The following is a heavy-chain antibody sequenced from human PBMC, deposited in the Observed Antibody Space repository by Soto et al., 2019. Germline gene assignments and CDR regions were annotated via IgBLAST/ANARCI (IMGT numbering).Heavy chain of an antibody. D-gene: IGHD1-20*01. V-gene: IGHV4-59*01. Sequence: SETLSLTCTVSGGSISNYYWSWIRQPPGKGLEWIGYIFYSGSTNYNPSLKSRVTISVDTSKSQFSLRLSSVTAADTAVYYCARDGATEGITWGQGTLVTVSS. J-gene: IGHJ5*02. CDR1: GGSISNYY. CDR2: IFYSGST. CDR3: ARDGATEGIT.